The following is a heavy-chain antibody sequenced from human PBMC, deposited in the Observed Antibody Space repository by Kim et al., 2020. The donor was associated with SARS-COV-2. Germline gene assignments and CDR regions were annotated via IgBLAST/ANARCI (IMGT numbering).Heavy chain of an antibody. J-gene: IGHJ4*02. V-gene: IGHV1-18*01. D-gene: IGHD4-17*01. Sequence: NYAQKLQGRVTMTTDTSTSTAYMELRSLRSDDTAVYYCARATTVVTPLDYWGQGTLVTVSS. CDR3: ARATTVVTPLDY.